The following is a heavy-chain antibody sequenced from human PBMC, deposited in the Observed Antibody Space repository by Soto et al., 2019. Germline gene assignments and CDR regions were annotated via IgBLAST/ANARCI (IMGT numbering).Heavy chain of an antibody. CDR3: AGGRIVVVGSRAYYGMDV. Sequence: QVHLLLQSGAEVKKPGSSVKVSCKASGGTPSNSAISWVRQAPGQGLEWMGGIIPVFGLVKYAQNFQGRVTITADESTNTAYMVLSSLRPEDTAVYYCAGGRIVVVGSRAYYGMDVWRQGTTVTVSS. J-gene: IGHJ6*02. D-gene: IGHD3-22*01. CDR2: IIPVFGLV. V-gene: IGHV1-69*01. CDR1: GGTPSNSA.